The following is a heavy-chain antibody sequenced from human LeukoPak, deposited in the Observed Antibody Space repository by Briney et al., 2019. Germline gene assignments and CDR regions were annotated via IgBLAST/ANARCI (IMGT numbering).Heavy chain of an antibody. D-gene: IGHD5-12*01. CDR3: ARGPSGYHNT. CDR2: IKKDGSEK. V-gene: IGHV3-7*01. Sequence: SGGSLRLSCAASGFTFSSHWMSWVRQAPGKGLEWVANIKKDGSEKYYVDAVKGRFTISRDNAKTSLYLQMNSLRAEDTAVYYCARGPSGYHNTGGQGTLVTVSS. J-gene: IGHJ4*02. CDR1: GFTFSSHW.